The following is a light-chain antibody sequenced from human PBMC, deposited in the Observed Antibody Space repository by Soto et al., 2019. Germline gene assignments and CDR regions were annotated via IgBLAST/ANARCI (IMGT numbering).Light chain of an antibody. CDR3: QQYNNWVT. CDR1: QSVSSSY. CDR2: GAS. Sequence: EIVLTQSPGTLSLSPGERATLSCRASQSVSSSYLAWYQQKPGQAPRLLIYGASSRATGIPARFSGSGSGTEFTLTISSLQSEDSAVYFCQQYNNWVTFGGGTKVDIK. J-gene: IGKJ4*01. V-gene: IGKV3-20*01.